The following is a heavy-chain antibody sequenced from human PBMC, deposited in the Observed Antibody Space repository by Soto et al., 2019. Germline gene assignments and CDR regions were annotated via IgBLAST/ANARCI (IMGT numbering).Heavy chain of an antibody. CDR1: GLTFNRYW. V-gene: IGHV3-74*01. Sequence: GGSLRLSCAASGLTFNRYWMHWVRHAPGKGLVWVSHINTDGSNTNYADSVKGRFTISRDNAKSTLFLQMNSLRDEDTAVYYCAREFCSGGNCYTYFFDPWGQGIPVTVSS. J-gene: IGHJ5*02. CDR2: INTDGSNT. D-gene: IGHD2-15*01. CDR3: AREFCSGGNCYTYFFDP.